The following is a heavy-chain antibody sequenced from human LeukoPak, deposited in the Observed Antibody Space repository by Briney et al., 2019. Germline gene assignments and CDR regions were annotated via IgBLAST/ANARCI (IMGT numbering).Heavy chain of an antibody. CDR2: IIPIFGTA. Sequence: SVKVSCKASGGTFNSYAISWVRQAPGQGLEWMGRIIPIFGTANYAQKFQGRVTITTDESTSTAYMELSSLRSEDTAVYYCARSSNWNLGYFDYWGQGTLVTVSS. D-gene: IGHD1-7*01. CDR1: GGTFNSYA. CDR3: ARSSNWNLGYFDY. J-gene: IGHJ4*02. V-gene: IGHV1-69*05.